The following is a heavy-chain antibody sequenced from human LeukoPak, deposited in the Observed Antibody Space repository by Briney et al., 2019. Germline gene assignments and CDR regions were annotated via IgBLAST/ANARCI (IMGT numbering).Heavy chain of an antibody. J-gene: IGHJ5*02. CDR1: GGTFISYA. CDR2: IIPIFGPA. D-gene: IGHD3-9*01. Sequence: ASVKVSCKASGGTFISYAISWVRQAPGQGLEWMGGIIPIFGPANYAQKFQGRVTITADESTSTAYMELSSLRSEDTAVYYCARASVLRYFDWLLHVNWFDPWGQGTLVTVSS. V-gene: IGHV1-69*13. CDR3: ARASVLRYFDWLLHVNWFDP.